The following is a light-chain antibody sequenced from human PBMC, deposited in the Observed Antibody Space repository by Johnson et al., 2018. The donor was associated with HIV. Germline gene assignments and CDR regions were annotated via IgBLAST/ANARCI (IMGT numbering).Light chain of an antibody. Sequence: QSVLTQPPSVSAAPGQKVTISCSGSSSNIGNNYVSWYQQLPGTAPKLLIYENNKRPSGIPDRFSGSKYGASATLDINGLQTWDEADYYCGTWDSSVSGGGVFGTGTKVTVL. CDR1: SSNIGNNY. CDR2: ENN. J-gene: IGLJ1*01. V-gene: IGLV1-51*02. CDR3: GTWDSSVSGGGV.